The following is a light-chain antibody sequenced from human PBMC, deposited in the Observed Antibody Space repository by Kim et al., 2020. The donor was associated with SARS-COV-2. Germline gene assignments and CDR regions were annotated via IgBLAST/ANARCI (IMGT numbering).Light chain of an antibody. J-gene: IGKJ2*01. CDR3: QQSYSTPYT. CDR2: AAS. CDR1: QSISSY. Sequence: DIQMTQSPSSLSASVGDRVTITCRASQSISSYLNWYQQKPGKAPKLLIYAASSLQSGVPSRFSGSGSRTDFTLTISSLQHEDVATYYCQQSYSTPYTFGQGTKLEIK. V-gene: IGKV1-39*01.